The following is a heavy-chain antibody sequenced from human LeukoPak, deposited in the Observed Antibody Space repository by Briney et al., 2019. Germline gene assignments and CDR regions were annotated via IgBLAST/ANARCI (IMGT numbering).Heavy chain of an antibody. J-gene: IGHJ4*02. CDR1: GGSISSGGYY. Sequence: SQTLSLTCAVSGGSISSGGYYWSWIRQPPGKGLEWIGYIYYSGSTNYNPSLKSRVTISVDTSKNQFSLKLSSVTAADTAVYHCAREAMYSYGNNFDYWGQGTLVTVSS. CDR3: AREAMYSYGNNFDY. D-gene: IGHD5-18*01. CDR2: IYYSGST. V-gene: IGHV4-61*08.